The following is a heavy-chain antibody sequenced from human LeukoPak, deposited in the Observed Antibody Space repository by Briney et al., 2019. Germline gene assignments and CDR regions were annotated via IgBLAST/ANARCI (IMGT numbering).Heavy chain of an antibody. CDR2: IYYSGST. V-gene: IGHV4-59*08. CDR3: ARHIDYDSSGYYAFDY. D-gene: IGHD3-22*01. J-gene: IGHJ4*02. CDR1: GGFISSYY. Sequence: PSETLSLTCIVSGGFISSYYWSWLRQPPGKGLEWIGYIYYSGSTNYNPSLKSRVTISVDTSKNQFSLKLSSVTAADTAVYYCARHIDYDSSGYYAFDYWGQGTLVTVSS.